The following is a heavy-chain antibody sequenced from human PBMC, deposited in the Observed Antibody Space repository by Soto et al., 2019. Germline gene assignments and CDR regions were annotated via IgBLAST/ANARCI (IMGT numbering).Heavy chain of an antibody. CDR2: IYSGGTT. Sequence: EVQLVESGGDLVQPGGSLRLSCFASGFTVSSNFMNWVRQAPGKGLEWVSLIYSGGTTYYADSVKGRFTISRDNSKNTLYLQMNNMRAEDTAVYYCVGAGYCTHANCAEGPFDYGGQGTLVTVSS. D-gene: IGHD2-8*01. CDR1: GFTVSSNF. CDR3: VGAGYCTHANCAEGPFDY. J-gene: IGHJ4*02. V-gene: IGHV3-66*01.